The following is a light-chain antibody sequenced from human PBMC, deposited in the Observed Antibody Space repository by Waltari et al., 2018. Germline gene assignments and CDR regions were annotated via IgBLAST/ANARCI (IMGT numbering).Light chain of an antibody. CDR3: QQYYSFPFT. J-gene: IGKJ2*01. Sequence: DIVMTQSPDSLTVSLGERAAINCRSSQFILYESDNNNYLGWYQQKPGQSPKLLISWASTRESGVPHRFSGSGSGTDFTLTISSLQAEDVAVYYCQQYYSFPFTFGQGTKLE. CDR2: WAS. CDR1: QFILYESDNNNY. V-gene: IGKV4-1*01.